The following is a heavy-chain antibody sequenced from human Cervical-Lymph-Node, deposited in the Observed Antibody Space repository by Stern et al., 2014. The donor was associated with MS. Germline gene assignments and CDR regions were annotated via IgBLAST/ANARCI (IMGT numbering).Heavy chain of an antibody. V-gene: IGHV4-61*03. D-gene: IGHD2-15*01. CDR3: ARGIVSTRPYFET. Sequence: VQLVESGPGLVKPSDTLSLTCTVSGGSVSIGSYYYSWIRQPPGKGLEWTGYISYSGSTYYSPSLRSRVTISLDKSKNPFSLELSSVTAADTAMYYCARGIVSTRPYFETWGPGILVTVSS. CDR2: ISYSGST. J-gene: IGHJ4*02. CDR1: GGSVSIGSYY.